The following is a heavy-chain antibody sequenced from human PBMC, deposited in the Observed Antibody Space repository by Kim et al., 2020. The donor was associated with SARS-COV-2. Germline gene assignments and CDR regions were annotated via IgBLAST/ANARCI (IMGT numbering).Heavy chain of an antibody. V-gene: IGHV4-59*08. D-gene: IGHD6-13*01. CDR1: GGSISSYY. Sequence: SQTLSLTCTVSGGSISSYYWSWIRQPPGKGLEWIGYIYYSGSTNYNPSLKSRVTISVDTSKNQFSLKLSSVTAADTAVYYFARLTWYPSSPFDYWGQGTLVTVSS. CDR3: ARLTWYPSSPFDY. CDR2: IYYSGST. J-gene: IGHJ4*02.